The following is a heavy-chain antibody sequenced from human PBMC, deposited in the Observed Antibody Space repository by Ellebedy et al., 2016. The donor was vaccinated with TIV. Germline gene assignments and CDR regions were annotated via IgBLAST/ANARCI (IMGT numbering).Heavy chain of an antibody. V-gene: IGHV3-48*01. J-gene: IGHJ4*02. CDR2: ISSGSSST. CDR3: ARLHYSTSSLGADY. D-gene: IGHD6-6*01. CDR1: GFTFSDYS. Sequence: GESLKISCAASGFTFSDYSMNWVRQAPGKGLEWVSYISSGSSSTHYADYVKGRFTISRDNAKKSLYLQMNSLRVEDTAVYYFARLHYSTSSLGADYWGQGTLVTVSS.